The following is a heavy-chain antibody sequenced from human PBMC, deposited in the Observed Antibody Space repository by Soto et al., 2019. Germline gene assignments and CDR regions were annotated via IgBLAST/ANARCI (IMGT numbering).Heavy chain of an antibody. CDR3: AKLRLATYDFWGGCDS. J-gene: IGHJ4*02. Sequence: QVQLVESGGGVVQPGRSLKLSCLASGFTFNDYAMHWVRQAPGKGLEWVALISYDESNKDYADSVKGRFTISRYNSKNSLYHQINSLRSEDTAVYYCAKLRLATYDFWGGCDSWGQGTLVTVSS. V-gene: IGHV3-30*18. CDR2: ISYDESNK. CDR1: GFTFNDYA. D-gene: IGHD3-3*01.